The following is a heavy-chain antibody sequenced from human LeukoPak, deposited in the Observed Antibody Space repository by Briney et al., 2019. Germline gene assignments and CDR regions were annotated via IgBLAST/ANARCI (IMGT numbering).Heavy chain of an antibody. V-gene: IGHV1-69*05. CDR2: IIPIFDTA. CDR1: GGSFSSNA. CDR3: AINSARLPHFDY. D-gene: IGHD6-6*01. J-gene: IGHJ4*02. Sequence: GASVNVSCKASGGSFSSNAINWVRQAAGQGLERMGGIIPIFDTANYAQKFQGRVTITTDESTSTAYMQLSSLRSEDTAVYYCAINSARLPHFDYWGQGTLVTVSS.